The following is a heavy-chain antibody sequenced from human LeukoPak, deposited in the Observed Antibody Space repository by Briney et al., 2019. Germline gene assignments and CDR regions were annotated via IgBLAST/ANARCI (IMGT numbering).Heavy chain of an antibody. CDR3: ARVYGYGGTNFDY. D-gene: IGHD5-18*01. CDR1: GFTFSSYA. V-gene: IGHV3-30-3*01. J-gene: IGHJ4*02. CDR2: ISYDGSNK. Sequence: GGSLRLSCAASGFTFSSYAMHWVRQAPGKGLEWVAVISYDGSNKYYADSVKGRFTISRDNSKNTLYLQMNSLRAEDTAVYYCARVYGYGGTNFDYWGQGTLVTVSS.